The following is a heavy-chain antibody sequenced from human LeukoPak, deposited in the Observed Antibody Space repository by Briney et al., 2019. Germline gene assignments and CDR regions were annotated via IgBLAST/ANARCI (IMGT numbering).Heavy chain of an antibody. CDR2: MNPNSGNT. CDR1: GYIFTRYD. J-gene: IGHJ6*02. D-gene: IGHD6-13*01. CDR3: ARILAAGTPYYYYGMDV. Sequence: VASVKVSCNASGYIFTRYDVNWVRQATGHGREWMGWMNPNSGNTGYAQKFQGRDTMTRNTSISTDYMELSSLRSEDTAVYYCARILAAGTPYYYYGMDVWGQGTTVTASS. V-gene: IGHV1-8*01.